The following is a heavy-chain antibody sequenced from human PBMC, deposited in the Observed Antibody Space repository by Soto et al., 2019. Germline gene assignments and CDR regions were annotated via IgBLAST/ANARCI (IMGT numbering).Heavy chain of an antibody. CDR3: ARFAVGQLYYY. CDR2: IGTAGDT. J-gene: IGHJ4*02. D-gene: IGHD6-13*01. V-gene: IGHV3-13*04. Sequence: EVQLVESGGGLVQPGGSLRLSCAASGFTFSSNDMHWVRQVTGKGLEWVSAIGTAGDTYYPGSVKGRFTISRENAKNSLYLQMNSLRAGDTAVYYCARFAVGQLYYYWGQGTLVTVSS. CDR1: GFTFSSND.